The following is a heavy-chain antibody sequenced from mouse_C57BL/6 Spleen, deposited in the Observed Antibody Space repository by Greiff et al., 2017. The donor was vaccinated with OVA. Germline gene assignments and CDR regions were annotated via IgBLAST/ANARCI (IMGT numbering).Heavy chain of an antibody. CDR3: ARWAAQATSAMDY. D-gene: IGHD3-2*02. CDR2: INPNNGGT. J-gene: IGHJ4*01. Sequence: VQLQQSGPELVKPGASVKIPCKASGYTFTDYNMDWVKQSHGKSLEWIGDINPNNGGTIYNQKFKGKATLTVDKSSSTAYMELRSLTSEDTAVYYCARWAAQATSAMDYWGQGTSVTVSS. V-gene: IGHV1-18*01. CDR1: GYTFTDYN.